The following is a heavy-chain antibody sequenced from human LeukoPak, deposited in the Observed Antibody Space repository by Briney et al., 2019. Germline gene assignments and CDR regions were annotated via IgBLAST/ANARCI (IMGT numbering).Heavy chain of an antibody. CDR2: DDPNRDAT. Sequence: GGSLRLSCAASGFTFSNYLMNWVRQAPGKGLEWLSYDDPNRDATYYADSVKGRFTVSRDNAKNSLYLQMNNLRAEDTAVYYCARDRWVVGDDAFDIWGQGTTVTVSS. V-gene: IGHV3-48*01. D-gene: IGHD4-23*01. J-gene: IGHJ3*02. CDR3: ARDRWVVGDDAFDI. CDR1: GFTFSNYL.